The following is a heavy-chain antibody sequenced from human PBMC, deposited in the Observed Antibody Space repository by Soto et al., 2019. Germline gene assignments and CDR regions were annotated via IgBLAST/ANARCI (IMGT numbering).Heavy chain of an antibody. CDR1: GFTFGVCI. CDR3: ATGHRGLTGTTVVVTVPGWFDP. CDR2: ISYDGSDG. Sequence: GGSLRLSCAASGFTFGVCIMQWVRQAPGKGPECVAVISYDGSDGYYSDSVRGRFTISRDNSNNMLYLEMNSLRPEDTAVYYCATGHRGLTGTTVVVTVPGWFDPWGQGALVTVSS. V-gene: IGHV3-30*03. J-gene: IGHJ5*02. D-gene: IGHD2-21*02.